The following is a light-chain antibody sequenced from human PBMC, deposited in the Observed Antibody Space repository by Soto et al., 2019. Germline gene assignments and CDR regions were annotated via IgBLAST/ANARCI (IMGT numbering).Light chain of an antibody. V-gene: IGKV4-1*01. CDR1: QSVLYSSNNNNY. CDR3: QQYYSAPYT. Sequence: DVVMTQSPDSLAVSLGERATINCKSSQSVLYSSNNNNYLAWSQQKQAQRPRLLIYWASTRESGVPDRFSGSGSGTHFTLTISSLQAEDVAVYYWQQYYSAPYTFGQGTKLEI. J-gene: IGKJ2*01. CDR2: WAS.